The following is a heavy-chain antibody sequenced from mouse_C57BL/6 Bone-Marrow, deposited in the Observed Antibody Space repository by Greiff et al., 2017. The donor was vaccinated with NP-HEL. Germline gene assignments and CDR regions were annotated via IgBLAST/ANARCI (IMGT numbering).Heavy chain of an antibody. V-gene: IGHV1-55*01. CDR2: IYPGSGST. CDR3: TRTGENYDYDAGGDY. CDR1: GYTFTSYW. Sequence: QVQLQQPGAELVKPGASVKMSCKASGYTFTSYWITWVKQRPGQGLEWIGDIYPGSGSTNYNEKFKSKATLTVDTSSSTAYMQLRSLTSEDSAVDFDTRTGENYDYDAGGDYWGQGTTLTVSS. D-gene: IGHD2-4*01. J-gene: IGHJ2*01.